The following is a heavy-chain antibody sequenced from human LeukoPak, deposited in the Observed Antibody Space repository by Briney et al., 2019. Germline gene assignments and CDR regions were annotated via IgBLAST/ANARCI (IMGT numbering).Heavy chain of an antibody. CDR3: AKDPEIAAATNEAFDI. CDR2: IYSGGST. V-gene: IGHV3-53*01. D-gene: IGHD6-13*01. J-gene: IGHJ3*02. CDR1: GFTVSSNY. Sequence: GGSLRLSCAASGFTVSSNYMSWVRQAPGKGLEWVSVIYSGGSTYYADSVKGRFTISRDNSKNTLYLQMNSLRAEDTAVYYCAKDPEIAAATNEAFDIWGQGTMVTVSS.